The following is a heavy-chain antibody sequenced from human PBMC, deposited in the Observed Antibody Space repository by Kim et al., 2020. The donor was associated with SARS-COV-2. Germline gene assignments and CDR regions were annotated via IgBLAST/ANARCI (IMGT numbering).Heavy chain of an antibody. Sequence: GGSLRLSCAASGFTFSSYGMHWVRQAPGKGLEWVAVISYDGSNKYYADSVKGRFTISRDNSKNTLYLQMNSLRAEDTAVYYCAKDEGTYCGGDCYGGAFDYWGQGTLVTVSS. CDR2: ISYDGSNK. CDR3: AKDEGTYCGGDCYGGAFDY. J-gene: IGHJ4*02. D-gene: IGHD2-21*02. V-gene: IGHV3-30*18. CDR1: GFTFSSYG.